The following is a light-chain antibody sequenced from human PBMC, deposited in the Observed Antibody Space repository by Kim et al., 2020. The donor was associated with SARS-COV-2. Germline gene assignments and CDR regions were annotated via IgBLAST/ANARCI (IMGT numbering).Light chain of an antibody. CDR1: QDIKKY. CDR3: QQYLNFLT. CDR2: DAS. Sequence: SASVGDRVTITCQSSQDIKKYLNWYQQKPGKAPKLLIYDASNLETGVPSMFSGSGSGTDFIFTITSLQPEDIATYYCQQYLNFLTFGGGTKVDIK. J-gene: IGKJ4*01. V-gene: IGKV1-33*01.